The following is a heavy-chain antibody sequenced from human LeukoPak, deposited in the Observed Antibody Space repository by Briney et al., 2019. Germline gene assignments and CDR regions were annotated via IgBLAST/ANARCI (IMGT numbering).Heavy chain of an antibody. CDR1: GGSISSSSYY. D-gene: IGHD2-8*01. V-gene: IGHV4-39*01. Sequence: SETLSLTCTVSGGSISSSSYYWGWIRQPPGKGLEWIGSIYYSGSTYYNPSLKSRVTISVDTSKNQFPLKLSSVTAADTAVYYCARHVEATKYYFDYWGQGTLVTVSS. J-gene: IGHJ4*02. CDR2: IYYSGST. CDR3: ARHVEATKYYFDY.